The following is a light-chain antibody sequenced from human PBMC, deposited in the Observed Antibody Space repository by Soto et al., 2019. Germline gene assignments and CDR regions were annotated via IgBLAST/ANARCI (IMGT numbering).Light chain of an antibody. CDR2: DAS. Sequence: EIVMTQSPVTLSVSQGERATLSCRASHDVSSRLAWYQQKPGQAPRLLIYDASTRATGLPARFSGSGSGTEFTLTISSLQSEDFAVYYCQHYTNWPLTFGGGTKVDIK. CDR3: QHYTNWPLT. V-gene: IGKV3-15*01. CDR1: HDVSSR. J-gene: IGKJ4*01.